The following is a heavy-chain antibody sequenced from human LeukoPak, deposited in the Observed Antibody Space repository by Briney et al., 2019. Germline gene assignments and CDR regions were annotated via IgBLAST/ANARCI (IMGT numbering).Heavy chain of an antibody. CDR2: ISSSGGST. J-gene: IGHJ4*02. D-gene: IGHD6-13*01. CDR3: AKHTSVLAAAGFDC. CDR1: GFTFSNYA. V-gene: IGHV3-23*01. Sequence: GGSLRLSCAASGFTFSNYAMSWVRQAPGKGLEWVSSISSSGGSTFYADSVKGRFTISRDKSKNTLHLQMNSLEAEDTAVYYCAKHTSVLAAAGFDCWGQGTLVTVSS.